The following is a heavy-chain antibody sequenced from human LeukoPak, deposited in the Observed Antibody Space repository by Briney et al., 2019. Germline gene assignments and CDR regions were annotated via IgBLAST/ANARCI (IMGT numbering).Heavy chain of an antibody. D-gene: IGHD3-10*01. Sequence: GGSLRLSCAASGFTFHDYDMSWVRQSPGKGLEWVSGINWNGDRTGYADSVKGRFTISRDNAKKSLYLQMNSLRAEDAALYYCARRDYYGSGSPDFWGQGTLVTVSS. CDR2: INWNGDRT. V-gene: IGHV3-20*04. CDR3: ARRDYYGSGSPDF. J-gene: IGHJ4*02. CDR1: GFTFHDYD.